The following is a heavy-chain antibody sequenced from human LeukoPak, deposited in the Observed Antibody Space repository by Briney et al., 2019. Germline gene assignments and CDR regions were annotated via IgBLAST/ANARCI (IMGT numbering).Heavy chain of an antibody. CDR3: ASLLLYYGTDDY. J-gene: IGHJ4*02. CDR1: GVTFSSYA. V-gene: IGHV1-69*13. D-gene: IGHD4-17*01. CDR2: IIPIFGTA. Sequence: SVKVSCTASGVTFSSYAISWVRQAPGQGLEWMGGIIPIFGTANYAQKFQGRVTITADESTSTAYMELSSLRSEDTAVYYCASLLLYYGTDDYWGQGTLVTVSS.